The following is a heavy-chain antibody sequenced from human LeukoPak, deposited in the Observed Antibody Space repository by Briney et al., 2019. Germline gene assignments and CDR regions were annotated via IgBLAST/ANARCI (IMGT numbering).Heavy chain of an antibody. CDR3: ARPLMYYYGSETYFWFDP. V-gene: IGHV3-7*01. CDR1: GFTLTTYW. J-gene: IGHJ5*02. D-gene: IGHD3-10*01. CDR2: IKQDGSEQ. Sequence: GGSLRLSCAASGFTLTTYWMGWVRQAPGKGLEWVANIKQDGSEQYYVDSVKGRFTISRDNAKNSLSQQMNSLRAEDTAVYYCARPLMYYYGSETYFWFDPWGQGTLVTVSS.